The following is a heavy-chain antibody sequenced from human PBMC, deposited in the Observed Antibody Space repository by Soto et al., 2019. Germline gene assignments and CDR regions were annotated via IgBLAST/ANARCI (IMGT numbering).Heavy chain of an antibody. CDR2: IYYSGST. CDR1: GGSISSGDYC. J-gene: IGHJ5*02. V-gene: IGHV4-30-4*01. Sequence: SETLSLTCTVSGGSISSGDYCWSWIRQPPGKGLEWIGYIYYSGSTYYNPSLKSRVTISVDTSKNHFSLKLSSVTAADTAVYYCARDVQGGIAAIPRFVWFDPRGQGTLVTVSS. CDR3: ARDVQGGIAAIPRFVWFDP. D-gene: IGHD2-15*01.